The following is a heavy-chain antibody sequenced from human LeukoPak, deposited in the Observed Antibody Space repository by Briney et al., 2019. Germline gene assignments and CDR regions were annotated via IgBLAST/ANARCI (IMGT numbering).Heavy chain of an antibody. Sequence: PSETLSLTCAVYGGSFSGYYWSWIRQPPGKRLEWIGEINHSGSTNYNPSLKSRVTISVDTSKNQFSLKLSSVTAEDTAVYYCATGRTGVTTPDDWGQGTMVTVSS. CDR1: GGSFSGYY. CDR3: ATGRTGVTTPDD. D-gene: IGHD4-17*01. V-gene: IGHV4-34*01. J-gene: IGHJ3*01. CDR2: INHSGST.